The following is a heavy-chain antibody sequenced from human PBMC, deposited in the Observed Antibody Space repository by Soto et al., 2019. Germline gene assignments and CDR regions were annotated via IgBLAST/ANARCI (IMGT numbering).Heavy chain of an antibody. CDR2: MNPNSGNT. J-gene: IGHJ6*02. D-gene: IGHD5-12*01. CDR3: ASFSGYDYYYYYGMDV. V-gene: IGHV1-8*01. CDR1: GYTFTNYD. Sequence: ASVKVSCKASGYTFTNYDINWVRQATGQGLEWMGWMNPNSGNTGYAQKFQGRVTMTRNTSISTAYMELSSLRSEDTAVYYCASFSGYDYYYYYGMDVWGQGTTVTVSS.